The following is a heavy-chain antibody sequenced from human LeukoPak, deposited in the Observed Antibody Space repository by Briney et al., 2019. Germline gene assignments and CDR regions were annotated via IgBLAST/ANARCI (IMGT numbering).Heavy chain of an antibody. J-gene: IGHJ4*02. CDR2: ISSSGSTI. D-gene: IGHD5-18*01. CDR1: GFTFSNYE. Sequence: GGSLRLSCAASGFTFSNYEMNWVRQAPGKGLEWVSYISSSGSTIYYADSVKGRFTISRDNAKNSLYLQMNSLRAEDTAVYYCARDDSYGLDYWGQGTRVTVSS. V-gene: IGHV3-48*03. CDR3: ARDDSYGLDY.